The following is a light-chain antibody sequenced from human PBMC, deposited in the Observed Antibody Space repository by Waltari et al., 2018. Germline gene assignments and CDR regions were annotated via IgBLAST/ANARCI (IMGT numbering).Light chain of an antibody. CDR1: SGHSSTV. V-gene: IGLV4-69*01. Sequence: QLVLTQSPSASASLGASVKLTCTLSSGHSSTVIAWLPQRPEPGPRYLMKVNSDGSHTTGDAIPYRFSGSSSGAERYLTISNLQSEDEADYFCQTGGHGAWVFGGGTTLTVL. CDR2: VNSDGSH. CDR3: QTGGHGAWV. J-gene: IGLJ3*02.